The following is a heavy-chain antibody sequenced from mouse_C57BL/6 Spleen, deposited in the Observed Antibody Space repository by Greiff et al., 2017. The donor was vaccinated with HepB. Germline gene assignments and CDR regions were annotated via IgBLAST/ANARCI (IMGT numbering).Heavy chain of an antibody. J-gene: IGHJ4*01. D-gene: IGHD4-1*01. CDR1: GFTFSSYA. CDR2: ISDGGSYT. V-gene: IGHV5-4*01. CDR3: ARDGLGYAMDY. Sequence: EVKVVESGGGLVKPGGSLKLSCAASGFTFSSYAMSWVRQTPEKRLEWVATISDGGSYTYYPDNVKGRFTISRDNAKNNLYLQMSHLKSEDTAMYYCARDGLGYAMDYWGQGTSVTVSS.